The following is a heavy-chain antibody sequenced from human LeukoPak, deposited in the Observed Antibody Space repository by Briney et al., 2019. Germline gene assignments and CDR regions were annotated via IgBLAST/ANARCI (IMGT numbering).Heavy chain of an antibody. V-gene: IGHV1-46*01. D-gene: IGHD3-10*01. J-gene: IGHJ4*02. CDR1: GYTFTSYY. Sequence: ASVKVSCKASGYTFTSYYMHWVRQAPGQGLEWMGIINPSGGSTSCAQKFQGRVTMTRDTSTSTVYMELSSLRSEDTAVYYCASATRGSGRSYYFDYWGQGTLVTVSS. CDR3: ASATRGSGRSYYFDY. CDR2: INPSGGST.